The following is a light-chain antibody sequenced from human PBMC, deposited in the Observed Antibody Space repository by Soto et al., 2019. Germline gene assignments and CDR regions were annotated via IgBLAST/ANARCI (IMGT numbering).Light chain of an antibody. CDR3: ATWDGSLPGEV. CDR2: DNN. CDR1: SSKIGNNY. V-gene: IGLV1-51*01. Sequence: QSVLTQSPSVSAAPGQKVTISCSGSSSKIGNNYVSWYQQLPGTAPKLLIYDNNKRPSGIPDRFSGSKSGTSGTLDITGLHTGDEADYYCATWDGSLPGEVFGGGTKLTVL. J-gene: IGLJ2*01.